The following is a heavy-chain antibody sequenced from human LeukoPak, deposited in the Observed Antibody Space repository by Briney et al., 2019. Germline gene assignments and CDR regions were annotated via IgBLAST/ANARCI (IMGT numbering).Heavy chain of an antibody. D-gene: IGHD3-10*01. J-gene: IGHJ6*02. CDR2: ITDSGDGK. CDR1: GFTFSSSA. CDR3: ARDRAPYYSTSGSYNAMDV. Sequence: GGSLRLSCAASGFTFSSSAMSWVRQAPGKGLAWVSSITDSGDGKYYADSVEGRFTFSRDNSKNTLYLQMNSLRVEDTAVYYCARDRAPYYSTSGSYNAMDVWGQGTTVTVSS. V-gene: IGHV3-23*01.